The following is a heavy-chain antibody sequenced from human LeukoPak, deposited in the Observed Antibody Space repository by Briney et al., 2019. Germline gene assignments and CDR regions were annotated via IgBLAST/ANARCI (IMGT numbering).Heavy chain of an antibody. CDR1: GGSVSSARYD. Sequence: SSETLSLTCTVSGGSVSSARYDWSWIRQPPGKRLEWIGNIYSSWSTNYNPSLNSRVSISVETSKNQLSLKLSSVTAADTAVYYCARGPRVLRYFDWLLPYYFDYWGQGTLVTVSS. D-gene: IGHD3-9*01. J-gene: IGHJ4*02. CDR3: ARGPRVLRYFDWLLPYYFDY. V-gene: IGHV4-61*01. CDR2: IYSSWST.